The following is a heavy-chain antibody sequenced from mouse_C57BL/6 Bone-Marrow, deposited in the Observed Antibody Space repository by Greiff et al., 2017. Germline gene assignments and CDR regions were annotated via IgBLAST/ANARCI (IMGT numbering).Heavy chain of an antibody. V-gene: IGHV1-50*01. CDR3: ARDWPYYYGSSYWYFDV. J-gene: IGHJ1*03. CDR2: IDPSDSYT. Sequence: VKLQQPGAELVKPGASVKLSCKASGYTFTSYWMQWVKPRPGQGLEWIGEIDPSDSYTNYNQKFKGKATLTVDTSSSTAYMQLSSLTSEDSAVYYCARDWPYYYGSSYWYFDVWGTGTTVTVSS. D-gene: IGHD1-1*01. CDR1: GYTFTSYW.